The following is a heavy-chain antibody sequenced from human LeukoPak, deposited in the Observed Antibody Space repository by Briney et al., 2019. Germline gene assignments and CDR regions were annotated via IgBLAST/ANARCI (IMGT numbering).Heavy chain of an antibody. D-gene: IGHD5/OR15-5a*01. J-gene: IGHJ4*02. CDR1: RFTFSSYG. V-gene: IGHV3-33*06. CDR2: IWYDGSNK. CDR3: AKDLSVYEVYYFDY. Sequence: GGSLRLSCAASRFTFSSYGMHWVRQAPGKGLEWVAVIWYDGSNKYYADSVKGRFTISRDNSKNTLYLQMNSLRAEDTAVYYCAKDLSVYEVYYFDYWGQGTLVTVSS.